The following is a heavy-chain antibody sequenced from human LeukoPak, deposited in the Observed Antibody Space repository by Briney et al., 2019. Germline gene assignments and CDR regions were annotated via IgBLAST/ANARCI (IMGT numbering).Heavy chain of an antibody. CDR1: GGSISSGGYY. Sequence: SETLSLTCTVSGGSISSGGYYWSWIRQHPGKGLEWIGYISYSGSTSCNPSLQSRVTISVDTSKNQFSLKLSSVTAADTAVYYCARDSTSTGDFDYWGQGTLVTVSS. J-gene: IGHJ4*02. D-gene: IGHD7-27*01. V-gene: IGHV4-31*03. CDR3: ARDSTSTGDFDY. CDR2: ISYSGST.